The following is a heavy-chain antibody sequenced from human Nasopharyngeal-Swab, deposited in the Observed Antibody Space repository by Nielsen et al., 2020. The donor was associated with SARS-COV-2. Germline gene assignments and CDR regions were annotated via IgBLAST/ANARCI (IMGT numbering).Heavy chain of an antibody. D-gene: IGHD3-3*01. Sequence: GESLKISCAASGFTFSSYWMHWVRQAPGKGLVWVSRINSDGSSTSYADSVKGRFTIPRDNAKNTLYLQMNSLRAEDTAVYYCATIFGVPYWGQGTLVTVSS. J-gene: IGHJ4*02. V-gene: IGHV3-74*01. CDR2: INSDGSST. CDR3: ATIFGVPY. CDR1: GFTFSSYW.